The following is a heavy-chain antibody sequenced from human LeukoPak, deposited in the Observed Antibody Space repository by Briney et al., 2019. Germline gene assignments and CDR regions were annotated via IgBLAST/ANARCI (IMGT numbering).Heavy chain of an antibody. CDR1: GGSFNDYY. CDR2: IKPSGRT. V-gene: IGHV4-34*01. CDR3: ARRDYLDHFYYIDV. D-gene: IGHD3-10*01. J-gene: IGHJ6*03. Sequence: SETLSLTCAVYGGSFNDYYWIWIRQPPGKGLEWIGEIKPSGRTNYNPSLESRVTISVDTSKDHFSLKLSSVTAADTAVYYCARRDYLDHFYYIDVWDKGNTVTVSS.